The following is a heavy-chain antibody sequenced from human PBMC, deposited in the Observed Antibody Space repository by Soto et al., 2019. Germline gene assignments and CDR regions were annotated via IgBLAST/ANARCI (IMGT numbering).Heavy chain of an antibody. D-gene: IGHD3-3*01. V-gene: IGHV4-34*01. J-gene: IGHJ5*02. Sequence: PSETLSLTCAVYGGSVNGYYWNWIRQPPGKGLEWIGEINHTGGTHYNPSLKSRVTMSVDTSKDQFSLRLSSVTAADTAIYYCATRITVFGLLIPPFDPWGQGTLVTVSS. CDR2: INHTGGT. CDR3: ATRITVFGLLIPPFDP. CDR1: GGSVNGYY.